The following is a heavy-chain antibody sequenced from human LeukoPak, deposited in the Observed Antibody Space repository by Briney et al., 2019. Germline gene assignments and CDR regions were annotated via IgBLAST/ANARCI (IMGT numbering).Heavy chain of an antibody. CDR1: GGTFSSYA. V-gene: IGHV1-2*04. D-gene: IGHD3-3*01. Sequence: ASVKVSCKASGGTFSSYAISWVRQAPGQGLEWMGWINPNSGGTNYAQKFQGWVTMTRDTSISTAYMELSRLRSDDTAVYYCARGPITNIRFLGWLHDYWGQGTLVTVSS. J-gene: IGHJ4*02. CDR3: ARGPITNIRFLGWLHDY. CDR2: INPNSGGT.